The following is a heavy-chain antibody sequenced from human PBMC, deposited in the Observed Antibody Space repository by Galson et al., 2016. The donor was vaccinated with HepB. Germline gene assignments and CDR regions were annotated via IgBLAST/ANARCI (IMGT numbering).Heavy chain of an antibody. Sequence: SVKVSCKASGYAFNSYGIHWVRQAPGQGLEWIGWISAFSGDKQSTQRLQDRIHMTTASSTHTAYLELTSLTADDTAVYFCERDLYSSSWLGEFWGQGTLVTVSS. CDR2: ISAFSGDK. CDR1: GYAFNSYG. D-gene: IGHD3-10*01. J-gene: IGHJ1*01. CDR3: ERDLYSSSWLGEF. V-gene: IGHV1-18*01.